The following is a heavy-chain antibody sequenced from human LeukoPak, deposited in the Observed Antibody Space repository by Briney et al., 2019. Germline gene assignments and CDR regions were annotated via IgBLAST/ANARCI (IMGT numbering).Heavy chain of an antibody. D-gene: IGHD2-15*01. J-gene: IGHJ4*02. CDR3: ARDRQESGVRVSSFEH. CDR1: GSSISSEDYY. CDR2: MYSGVPS. V-gene: IGHV4-61*02. Sequence: PSETVSVTCMVSGSSISSEDYYWSWIPQPAGKGLVWIGRMYSGVPSQYNPYQQSSRSLKSRIPVSRDPPRHQFSLGLHSVTAADTAMYYCARDRQESGVRVSSFEHWGQGIPVTVSS.